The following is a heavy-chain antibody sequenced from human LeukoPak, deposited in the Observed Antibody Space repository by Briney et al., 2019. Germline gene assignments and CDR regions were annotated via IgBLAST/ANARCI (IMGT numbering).Heavy chain of an antibody. D-gene: IGHD3-22*01. Sequence: PSETLSLTCAVYGGSFRCYYWSWIRQPPGKGLEWIGEINHSGSTNYNPSLKSRVTISVDTSKNQFSLKLSSVTAADTAVYYCARGQYRYYYASSGYLYFFDYWGQGTLVTVSS. V-gene: IGHV4-34*01. CDR2: INHSGST. CDR3: ARGQYRYYYASSGYLYFFDY. CDR1: GGSFRCYY. J-gene: IGHJ4*02.